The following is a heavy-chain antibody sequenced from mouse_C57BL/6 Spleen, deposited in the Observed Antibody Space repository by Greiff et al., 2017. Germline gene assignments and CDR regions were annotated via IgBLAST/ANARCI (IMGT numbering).Heavy chain of an antibody. CDR1: GFTFSDAW. CDR3: TRRPLLRYYAMDY. J-gene: IGHJ4*01. V-gene: IGHV6-6*01. Sequence: EVKLMESGGGLVQPGGSMKLSCAASGFTFSDAWMDWVRQSPEKGLEWVAEIRNKANNHATYYAESVKGRFTISRDDSKSSVYLQMNSLRAEDTGIYYCTRRPLLRYYAMDYWGQGTSVTVSS. D-gene: IGHD1-2*01. CDR2: IRNKANNHAT.